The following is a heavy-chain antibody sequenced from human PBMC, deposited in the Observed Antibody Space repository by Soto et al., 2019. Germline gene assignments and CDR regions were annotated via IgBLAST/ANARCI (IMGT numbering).Heavy chain of an antibody. CDR1: GFTFSSYW. Sequence: GGSLRLSCAASGFTFSSYWMHWVRQAPGKGLVWVSRISDDGSSTTYADSVRGRFTISRDNANYTLYLQMNSLRAEDTALYYCARGYSYDYYAMDVWGQGTTVTVSS. CDR3: ARGYSYDYYAMDV. D-gene: IGHD5-18*01. V-gene: IGHV3-74*03. CDR2: ISDDGSST. J-gene: IGHJ6*02.